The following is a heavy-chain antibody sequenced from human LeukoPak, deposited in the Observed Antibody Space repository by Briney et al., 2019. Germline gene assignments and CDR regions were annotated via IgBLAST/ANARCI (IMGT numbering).Heavy chain of an antibody. CDR2: IYTSGST. J-gene: IGHJ3*02. Sequence: SQTLSLTCTVSGGSISSGSYYWSWIRQPAGKGLEWIGRIYTSGSTNYNPSLKSRVTISVDTSKNQFSLKLSSVTAADTAVYYCASLSWYYYDSSGSHDAFDIWGQGTMVTVSS. V-gene: IGHV4-61*02. D-gene: IGHD3-22*01. CDR3: ASLSWYYYDSSGSHDAFDI. CDR1: GGSISSGSYY.